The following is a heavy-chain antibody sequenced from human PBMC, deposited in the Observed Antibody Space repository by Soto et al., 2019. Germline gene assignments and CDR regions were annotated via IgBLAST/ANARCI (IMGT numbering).Heavy chain of an antibody. D-gene: IGHD5-18*01. CDR3: ARGIQLWGTGHYYYYGMDV. Sequence: SETLSLTCAVYGGSFSGYYWSWIRQPPGKGLEWIGEINHSGSTNYNPSLKSRATISVDTSKNQFSLKLSSVTAADTAVYYCARGIQLWGTGHYYYYGMDVWGQGTTVTVSS. CDR2: INHSGST. CDR1: GGSFSGYY. V-gene: IGHV4-34*01. J-gene: IGHJ6*02.